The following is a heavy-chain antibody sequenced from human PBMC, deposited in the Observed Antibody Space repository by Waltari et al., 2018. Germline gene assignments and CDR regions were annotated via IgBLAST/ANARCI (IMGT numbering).Heavy chain of an antibody. CDR2: IYYSGST. Sequence: QVQLQESGPGLVKPSETLSLTCTVSGGSISSHYWSWIRQPPGKGLEWIGYIYYSGSTTYTPALKSRVTVSVDTSKNQFSLKLSSVTAADTAVYYCARAAGSSWKNWFDPWGQGTLVTVSS. D-gene: IGHD6-13*01. J-gene: IGHJ5*02. CDR1: GGSISSHY. CDR3: ARAAGSSWKNWFDP. V-gene: IGHV4-59*11.